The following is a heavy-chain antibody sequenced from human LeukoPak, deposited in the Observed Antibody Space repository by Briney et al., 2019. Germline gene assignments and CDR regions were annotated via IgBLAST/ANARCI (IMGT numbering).Heavy chain of an antibody. CDR3: ARAAYSSTWYSRYFDL. D-gene: IGHD6-13*01. V-gene: IGHV3-13*01. CDR1: GFTFSSYD. J-gene: IGHJ2*01. CDR2: IGTAGEI. Sequence: GGSLRLSCAASGFTFSSYDIHWVRQATGKGLEWVSGIGTAGEIYYPGSVKGRFTISRENAKNSLYLQMNSLRAGDAAVYYCARAAYSSTWYSRYFDLWGRGTLVTVSS.